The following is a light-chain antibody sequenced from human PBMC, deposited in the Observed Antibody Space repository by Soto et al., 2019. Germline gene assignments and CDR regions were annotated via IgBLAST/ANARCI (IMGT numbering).Light chain of an antibody. CDR2: AAS. J-gene: IGKJ1*01. CDR3: QQSYSTPRT. V-gene: IGKV1-39*01. CDR1: QSISSW. Sequence: DIQMTQSPSTVSAYVGDRVTITCRASQSISSWLAWYQQKPGKAPKLLIYAASSLQSGVPSRFSGSGSGTDFTLTISSLQPEEFATYYCQQSYSTPRTFGQGTKVDIK.